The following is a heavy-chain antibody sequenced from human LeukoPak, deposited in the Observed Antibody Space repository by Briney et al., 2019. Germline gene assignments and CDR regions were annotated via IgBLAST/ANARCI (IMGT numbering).Heavy chain of an antibody. J-gene: IGHJ4*02. CDR3: ARDYIAYDPLDY. CDR1: GFSFSDYG. Sequence: KPGGSLRLSCAASGFSFSDYGMNWVRQAPGKGLEWVSSISSSSAYIYYTDSVRGRFTISRDNAKNSLYLQMNSLRAEDTAVYWCARDYIAYDPLDYWGQGTLVTVSS. V-gene: IGHV3-21*01. CDR2: ISSSSAYI. D-gene: IGHD3-3*01.